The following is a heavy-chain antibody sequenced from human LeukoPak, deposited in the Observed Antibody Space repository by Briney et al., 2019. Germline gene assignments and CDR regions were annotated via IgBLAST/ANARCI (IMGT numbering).Heavy chain of an antibody. CDR3: AKRRTTVISLDQ. V-gene: IGHV3-23*01. J-gene: IGHJ4*02. CDR1: RFTFTDYA. D-gene: IGHD4-17*01. Sequence: GGSLILSCAASRFTFTDYAITWVRQAPGKGLEWVSAVSTSGGSTYYADSVKGRFTISRDNSKNTLYLQMNSLRAEDTAVYYCAKRRTTVISLDQWGQGTLVTVSS. CDR2: VSTSGGST.